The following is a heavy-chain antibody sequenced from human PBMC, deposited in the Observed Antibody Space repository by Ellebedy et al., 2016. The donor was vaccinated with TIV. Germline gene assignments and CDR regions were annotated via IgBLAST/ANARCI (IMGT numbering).Heavy chain of an antibody. CDR3: ARDRRGLGV. CDR1: GFTFNIYR. Sequence: PGGSLRLSCAASGFTFNIYRMHWVRQVPGKGLVWVSRIHSDGRSTSYADFVKGRFTISRDNSKNTLYLHMNDLRVEDTAVYYCARDRRGLGVWGQGTTVTVSS. J-gene: IGHJ6*02. V-gene: IGHV3-74*01. CDR2: IHSDGRST.